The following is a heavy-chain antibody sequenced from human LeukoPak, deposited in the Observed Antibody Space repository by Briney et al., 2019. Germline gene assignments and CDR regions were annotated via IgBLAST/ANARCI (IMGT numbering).Heavy chain of an antibody. CDR1: GGSISTSRHY. D-gene: IGHD4-17*01. Sequence: PSETLSLTCTVSGGSISTSRHYWGWTRQPPGKGLEWIGSMYYSGSTYYNPSLKSRVTISVDTYKSRFSLKLSSVTAADTAVYYCATTVTTRYYFDSWGQGSLVTVSS. J-gene: IGHJ4*02. CDR2: MYYSGST. V-gene: IGHV4-39*01. CDR3: ATTVTTRYYFDS.